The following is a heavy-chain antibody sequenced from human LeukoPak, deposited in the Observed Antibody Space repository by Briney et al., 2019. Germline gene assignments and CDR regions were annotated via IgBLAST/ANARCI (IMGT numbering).Heavy chain of an antibody. CDR1: GFTFSSYA. V-gene: IGHV3-23*01. D-gene: IGHD2-21*01. CDR3: AKDQSAVVIATTADY. CDR2: ISGSGGST. J-gene: IGHJ4*02. Sequence: GXSLRLSCAASGFTFSSYAMSWVRQAPGKGLEWVSAISGSGGSTYYADSVKGRFTISRDNSKNTLYLQMNSLRAEDTAVYYCAKDQSAVVIATTADYWGQGTLVTVSS.